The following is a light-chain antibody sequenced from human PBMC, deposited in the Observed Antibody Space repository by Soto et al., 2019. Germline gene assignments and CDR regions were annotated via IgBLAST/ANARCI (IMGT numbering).Light chain of an antibody. CDR2: VAS. Sequence: IQMTQSPSSLSASVGDRVTITCRASQSISSYLNWYQQKPGKAPKFLIYVASSLQSGVPSRFSGSGSGTEFTLTISSLQPDDFATYFCQQYNGTFGQGTKVDI. CDR3: QQYNGT. V-gene: IGKV1-39*01. CDR1: QSISSY. J-gene: IGKJ1*01.